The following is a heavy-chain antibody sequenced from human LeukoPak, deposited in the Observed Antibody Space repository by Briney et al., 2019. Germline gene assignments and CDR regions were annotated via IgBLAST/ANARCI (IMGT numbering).Heavy chain of an antibody. D-gene: IGHD1-26*01. V-gene: IGHV4-34*01. CDR3: AKAASVGATNFDY. J-gene: IGHJ4*02. CDR1: GGSFSGYY. Sequence: SETLSLTCAVYGGSFSGYYWSWIRQPPGKGLEWIGEINHSGSTNYNPSLKSRVTISVDTSKNQFSLKLSSVTAADTAVYYCAKAASVGATNFDYWGQGTLVTVSS. CDR2: INHSGST.